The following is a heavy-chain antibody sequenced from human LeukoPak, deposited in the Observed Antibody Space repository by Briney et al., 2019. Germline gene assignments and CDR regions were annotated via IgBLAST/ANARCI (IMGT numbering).Heavy chain of an antibody. D-gene: IGHD3-10*01. CDR1: GFTFDDYA. V-gene: IGHV3-9*01. Sequence: PGRSLRLSCAASGFTFDDYAMHWVRQAPGKGLEWVPGISWSSGSIVYADSVKGRFTISRDNAKNSLYLQMNSLRAEGTALYYCAKAGVRWDWGQGTLVTVSS. J-gene: IGHJ4*02. CDR2: ISWSSGSI. CDR3: AKAGVRWD.